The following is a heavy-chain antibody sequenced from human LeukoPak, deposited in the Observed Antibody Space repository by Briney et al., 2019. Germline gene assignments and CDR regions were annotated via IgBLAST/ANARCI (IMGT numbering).Heavy chain of an antibody. CDR2: INSDGSST. D-gene: IGHD6-6*01. J-gene: IGHJ4*02. CDR1: GFTFSTYW. Sequence: GRSLRLSCAASGFTFSTYWMHWVRQAPGKGLVWVSRINSDGSSTNYADSVKGRFTISRDNAKNTLYLQMNSLRAEDTAVYYCARGTGSYILDYWGQGTLVTVSS. CDR3: ARGTGSYILDY. V-gene: IGHV3-74*01.